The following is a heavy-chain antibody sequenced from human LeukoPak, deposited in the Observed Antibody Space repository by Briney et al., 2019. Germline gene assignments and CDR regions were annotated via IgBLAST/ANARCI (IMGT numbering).Heavy chain of an antibody. CDR1: GFAFSSFA. V-gene: IGHV3-23*01. CDR3: TKELHVAVAVADYYYFYMDV. J-gene: IGHJ6*03. CDR2: INGGGNTT. Sequence: HPGGSLRLSCAASGFAFSSFAMGWVRQSPGKGLQWLSTINGGGNTTFYADSVKGRFTISRDNSKNTLYLHMGSLRPDDTAIYYCTKELHVAVAVADYYYFYMDVWGRGTAVTVSS. D-gene: IGHD6-19*01.